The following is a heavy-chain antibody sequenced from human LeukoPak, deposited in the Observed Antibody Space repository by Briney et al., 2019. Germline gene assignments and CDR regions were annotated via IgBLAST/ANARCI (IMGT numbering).Heavy chain of an antibody. CDR2: ISGSGDTT. J-gene: IGHJ6*03. CDR1: GFTFSDYA. Sequence: PGGSLRLSCAASGFTFSDYAMSWVRQAPGEGLEWVSVISGSGDTTRYTDSVKGRFTISRDNAKNSLYLQMNSLRAEDTAVYYCATANWNYYYYYMDVWGKGTTVTVSS. D-gene: IGHD1-1*01. CDR3: ATANWNYYYYYMDV. V-gene: IGHV3-23*01.